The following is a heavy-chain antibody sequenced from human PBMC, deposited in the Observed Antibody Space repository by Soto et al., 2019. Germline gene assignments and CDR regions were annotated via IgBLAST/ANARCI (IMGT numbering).Heavy chain of an antibody. V-gene: IGHV3-20*01. CDR3: ARTDYYGSGSYYGAG. D-gene: IGHD3-10*01. CDR2: INWNGGST. CDR1: GFTFDDYG. J-gene: IGHJ4*02. Sequence: GGSLRLSCAASGFTFDDYGMSWVRQAPGKGLEWVSGINWNGGSTGYADSVKGRFTISRDNAKNSLYLQMNSLRAEDTALYHCARTDYYGSGSYYGAGWGQGTLVTVSS.